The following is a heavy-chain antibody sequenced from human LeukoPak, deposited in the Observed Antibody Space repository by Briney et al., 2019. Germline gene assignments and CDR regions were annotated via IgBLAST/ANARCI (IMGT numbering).Heavy chain of an antibody. CDR1: GGTFSNYA. CDR2: ITPIFGTA. D-gene: IGHD2-2*02. Sequence: ASVKVSCKASGGTFSNYAINWVRQAPGQGLEWMGRITPIFGTANYAQRFQGRVTITADESTSTAYMELSSLRSEDTAVYYCARWAGYCSITNCYTAFDYWGQGTLVTVSS. J-gene: IGHJ4*02. V-gene: IGHV1-69*13. CDR3: ARWAGYCSITNCYTAFDY.